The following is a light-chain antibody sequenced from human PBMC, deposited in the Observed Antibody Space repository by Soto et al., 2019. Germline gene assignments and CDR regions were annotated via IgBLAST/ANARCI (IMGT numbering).Light chain of an antibody. V-gene: IGKV3-15*01. CDR1: QSVSSC. CDR3: QQYNNWPPIT. CDR2: GAS. Sequence: MVLTQYPNTLSLSSRERANLSGRASQSVSSCLACYQQKPGQAPRLLIYGASNRATGIPARFSGSGSGTGFTLTISSLQSEDFAVYYCQQYNNWPPITCGQGTRREIK. J-gene: IGKJ5*01.